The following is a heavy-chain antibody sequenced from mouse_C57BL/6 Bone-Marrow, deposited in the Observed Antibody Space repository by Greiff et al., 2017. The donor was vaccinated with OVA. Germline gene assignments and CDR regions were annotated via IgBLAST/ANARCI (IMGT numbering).Heavy chain of an antibody. V-gene: IGHV14-4*01. CDR1: GFNIKDDY. CDR2: IDPENGDT. CDR3: TDYDGYAMDY. D-gene: IGHD2-4*01. J-gene: IGHJ4*01. Sequence: EVQLQQSGAELVRPGASVKLSCTASGFNIKDDYMHWVKQRPEQGLEWIGWIDPENGDTEYASKFQGKATITADTSSNTAYLQLSSLTSEDTAVYYCTDYDGYAMDYGGQGTSVTVSS.